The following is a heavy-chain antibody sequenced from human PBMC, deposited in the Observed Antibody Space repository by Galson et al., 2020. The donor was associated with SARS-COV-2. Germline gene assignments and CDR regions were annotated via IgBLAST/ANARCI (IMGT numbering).Heavy chain of an antibody. D-gene: IGHD4-17*01. J-gene: IGHJ4*02. CDR1: GFTFNSYA. Sequence: GGSLRLSCAASGFTFNSYAISWVRQAPGKGLDWVSAITGSGGSTYYADSVKGRFTISRDNSKSTVFLQMSSLGAEDMAIYYCAREDGGARNWGQGTRVTVSS. CDR3: AREDGGARN. V-gene: IGHV3-23*01. CDR2: ITGSGGST.